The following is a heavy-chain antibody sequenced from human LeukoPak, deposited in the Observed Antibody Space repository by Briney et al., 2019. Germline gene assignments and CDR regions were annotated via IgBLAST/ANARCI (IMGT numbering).Heavy chain of an antibody. J-gene: IGHJ4*02. V-gene: IGHV3-23*01. CDR3: AKVGVEGFGHFDY. CDR2: ISGGGGTT. Sequence: HPGGSLRLSCAPSGFTFSSYAMSWVRQAPGKGLEWVSAISGGGGTTYYADSVKGRFTISRDNSKNTLSLQMNSLRAEDTAVYYCAKVGVEGFGHFDYWGQGTLVTVSS. CDR1: GFTFSSYA. D-gene: IGHD3-10*01.